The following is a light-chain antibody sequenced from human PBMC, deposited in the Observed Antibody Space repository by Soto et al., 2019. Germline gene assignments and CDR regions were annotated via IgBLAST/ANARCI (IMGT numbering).Light chain of an antibody. J-gene: IGKJ1*01. CDR3: QKYDSAPQT. CDR2: AAS. CDR1: QGISDY. V-gene: IGKV1-27*01. Sequence: DIQMTQSPSSLSASVGDRVTITCRASQGISDYLAWYQQKTGKVPKLLMYAASTLQSGVPSRFGGSGTGTDFTLIISSLQPEDVATYYCQKYDSAPQTCGQGTKVEIK.